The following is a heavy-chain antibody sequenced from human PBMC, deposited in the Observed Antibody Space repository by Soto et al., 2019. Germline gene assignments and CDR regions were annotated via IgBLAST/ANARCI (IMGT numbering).Heavy chain of an antibody. CDR3: ARRYSGYGDY. CDR2: IYYRGNT. CDR1: GGSISTYY. D-gene: IGHD5-12*01. V-gene: IGHV4-59*08. Sequence: ASETLSLTCTVSGGSISTYYWSWIRQPPGKGLEWIGYIYYRGNTNYNPSFKSRVTISLDTSKNQFSLKLSSVTAADTAVYYCARRYSGYGDYWGQGTLVTVSS. J-gene: IGHJ4*02.